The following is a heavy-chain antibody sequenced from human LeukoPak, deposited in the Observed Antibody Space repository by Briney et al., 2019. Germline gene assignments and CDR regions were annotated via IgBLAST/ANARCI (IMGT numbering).Heavy chain of an antibody. CDR3: ARGPSSGWSLSQFDY. CDR1: GCTFTGYY. D-gene: IGHD6-19*01. J-gene: IGHJ4*02. V-gene: IGHV1-2*02. Sequence: GASVKVSCKASGCTFTGYYMHWVRQAPGQGLESMGWINPNSGGTDYAQRFQGRVTMTRDTSISTAYMELSRLRSDDTAVYYCARGPSSGWSLSQFDYWGQGTLVTVSS. CDR2: INPNSGGT.